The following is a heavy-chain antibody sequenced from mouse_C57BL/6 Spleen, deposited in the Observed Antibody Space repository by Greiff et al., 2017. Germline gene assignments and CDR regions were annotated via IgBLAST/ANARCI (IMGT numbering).Heavy chain of an antibody. CDR1: GFNIKDDY. CDR3: TTITTGFDY. V-gene: IGHV14-4*01. Sequence: VQLQQSGAELVRPGASVKLSCTASGFNIKDDYMHWVKQRPEQGLEWIGWLDPENGDTEYASKFQGKATITADTSSNTAYLQLSSLTSEDTAVYYCTTITTGFDYWGQGTTLTVSS. D-gene: IGHD1-1*01. CDR2: LDPENGDT. J-gene: IGHJ2*01.